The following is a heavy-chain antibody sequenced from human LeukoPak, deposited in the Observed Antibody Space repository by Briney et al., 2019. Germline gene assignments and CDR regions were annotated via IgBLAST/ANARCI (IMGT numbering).Heavy chain of an antibody. CDR2: ISYSGST. Sequence: PSETLSLTCTASGGSISGYYWSWIRQPPGKGLEWIRYISYSGSTNYNPSLKSRVTISVDTSKNQFSLKLSSVTAADTAVYYCARDRERAFDIWGQGTLVTVSS. V-gene: IGHV4-59*01. CDR3: ARDRERAFDI. J-gene: IGHJ3*02. CDR1: GGSISGYY. D-gene: IGHD1-26*01.